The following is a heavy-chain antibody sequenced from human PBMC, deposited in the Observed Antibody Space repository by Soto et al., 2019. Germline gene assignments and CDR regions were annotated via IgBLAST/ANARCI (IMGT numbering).Heavy chain of an antibody. V-gene: IGHV1-46*01. Sequence: GASVKVSCKASGYTFTDYFLHWVRQAPGQGLEWMGIINPSGGSTSYAQKFQGRVTMTRDTSTSTVYMELSSLRSEDTAVYYCARDLGYALPDYWGQGTLVTVSS. J-gene: IGHJ4*02. CDR1: GYTFTDYF. CDR3: ARDLGYALPDY. CDR2: INPSGGST. D-gene: IGHD2-15*01.